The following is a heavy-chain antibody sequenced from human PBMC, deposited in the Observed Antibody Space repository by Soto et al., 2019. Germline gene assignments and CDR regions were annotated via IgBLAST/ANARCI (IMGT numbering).Heavy chain of an antibody. J-gene: IGHJ4*02. D-gene: IGHD3-9*01. Sequence: SETLSLTCTVSGGSISSGDYYWSWIRQPPWKGLEWIGYIYYSGSTYYNPSLKSRVTISVDTSKNQFSLKLSSVAAADTAVYYCAGLLYFDWFHIYYFDYWGQGXLVTVSS. CDR1: GGSISSGDYY. CDR2: IYYSGST. V-gene: IGHV4-30-4*01. CDR3: AGLLYFDWFHIYYFDY.